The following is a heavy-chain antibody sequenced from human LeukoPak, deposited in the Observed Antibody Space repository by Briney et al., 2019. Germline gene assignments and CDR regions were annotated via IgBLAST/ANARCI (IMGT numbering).Heavy chain of an antibody. CDR3: AVRHYYDSSGYYARFDY. J-gene: IGHJ4*02. V-gene: IGHV1-69*05. CDR1: GGTFSSYA. D-gene: IGHD3-22*01. Sequence: VASVKVSCKASGGTFSSYAISWVRQAPGQGLEWMGGIIPIFGTANYAQKFQGRVTITTDESTSTAYMKLSSLRSEDTAVYYCAVRHYYDSSGYYARFDYWGQGTLVTVSS. CDR2: IIPIFGTA.